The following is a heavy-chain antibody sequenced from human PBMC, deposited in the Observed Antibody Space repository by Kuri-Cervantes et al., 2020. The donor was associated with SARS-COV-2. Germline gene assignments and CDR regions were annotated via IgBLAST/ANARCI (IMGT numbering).Heavy chain of an antibody. CDR3: ASCHYYDSSGYYYGAY. V-gene: IGHV1-2*02. Sequence: ASVKVSCKASGYTFTGYYMHWVRQAPGQGLEWMGWINPNSGGTNYAQKFQGRVTMTRDTSISTAYMELSRLRSDDTAVYYCASCHYYDSSGYYYGAYWGQGTLVTVSS. CDR2: INPNSGGT. CDR1: GYTFTGYY. D-gene: IGHD3-22*01. J-gene: IGHJ4*02.